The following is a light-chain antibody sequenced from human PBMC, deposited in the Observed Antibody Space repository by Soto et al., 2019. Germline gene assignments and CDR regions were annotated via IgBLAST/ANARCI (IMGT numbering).Light chain of an antibody. Sequence: DIVMTQSPDSLAVSLGERATINCKSSQSVLYSSNKKNYLAWYQQKPGQPPKLLIYWASTRESGVPDRFSGGGSGTDSTLPIGSRKVEDGAFYYGQKFYGPPYTLGRGKRLEI. CDR3: QKFYGPPYT. CDR1: QSVLYSSNKKNY. CDR2: WAS. J-gene: IGKJ2*01. V-gene: IGKV4-1*01.